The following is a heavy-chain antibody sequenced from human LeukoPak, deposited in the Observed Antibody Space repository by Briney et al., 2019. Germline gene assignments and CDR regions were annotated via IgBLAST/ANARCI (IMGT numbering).Heavy chain of an antibody. CDR2: ISGSGGST. CDR1: GFTFSSYA. Sequence: GGSLRLSCAASGFTFSSYAMSWVRQAPGKGLEWVSAISGSGGSTYYADSVKGRFTISRDNSKNTLYLQMNSLRAEDTAVYYCAKDGHCSSTSCYQMYYFDYWGQGTLVTVSS. J-gene: IGHJ4*02. V-gene: IGHV3-23*01. D-gene: IGHD2-2*01. CDR3: AKDGHCSSTSCYQMYYFDY.